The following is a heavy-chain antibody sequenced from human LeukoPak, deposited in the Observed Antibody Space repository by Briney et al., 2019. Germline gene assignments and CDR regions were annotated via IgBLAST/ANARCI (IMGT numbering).Heavy chain of an antibody. V-gene: IGHV4-39*01. CDR2: IYYSGST. Sequence: SETLSLTCAVYGGSFSGYYWGWIRQPPGRGLEWIVSIYYSGSTYYNPSLKSQVTISVDTSTNQFALKLTSVTAADTAVYYCARHPGSSGWPSGESLSDFDYWGQGTLVTVSS. D-gene: IGHD6-19*01. CDR1: GGSFSGYY. J-gene: IGHJ4*02. CDR3: ARHPGSSGWPSGESLSDFDY.